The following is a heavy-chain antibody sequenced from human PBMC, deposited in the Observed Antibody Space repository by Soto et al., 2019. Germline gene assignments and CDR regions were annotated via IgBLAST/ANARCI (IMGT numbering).Heavy chain of an antibody. V-gene: IGHV3-33*01. CDR3: ARDLTADMVPAAMYY. Sequence: QVQLVESGGGVVQPGRSLRLSCAASGFTFSSYGMHWVRQAPGKGLEGVAVIWYDGSNKYYADSVKGRFTISRDNSKNTLYLQMNSLRAEDTAVYYCARDLTADMVPAAMYYWGQGTLVTVSS. CDR2: IWYDGSNK. J-gene: IGHJ4*02. D-gene: IGHD2-2*01. CDR1: GFTFSSYG.